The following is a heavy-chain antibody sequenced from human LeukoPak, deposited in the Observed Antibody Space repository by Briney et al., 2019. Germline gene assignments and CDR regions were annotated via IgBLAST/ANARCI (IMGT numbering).Heavy chain of an antibody. CDR3: ARGVDVGATRNMDAFDI. CDR1: GYSISSGYY. Sequence: PSETLSLTCTVSGYSISSGYYWGWIRQPPGKGLEWIGSIYHSGSTYYNPSLKSRVTISVDTSKNQFSLKLSSVTAADTAVYYCARGVDVGATRNMDAFDIWGQGTMVTVSS. D-gene: IGHD1-26*01. CDR2: IYHSGST. J-gene: IGHJ3*02. V-gene: IGHV4-38-2*02.